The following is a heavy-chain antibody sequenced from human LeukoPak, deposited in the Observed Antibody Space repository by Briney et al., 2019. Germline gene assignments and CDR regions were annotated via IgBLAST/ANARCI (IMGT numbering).Heavy chain of an antibody. CDR2: INQSGSGK. J-gene: IGHJ4*02. Sequence: AGGSLRLSCAASGFTFSNYWMSWVRQAPRKGLEWVANINQSGSGKSYVDSVKGRFTISRDNAKSSLFLEMNSLRVEDTAMYYCARTSRSSSIDDWGQGTLVTASS. D-gene: IGHD2-15*01. V-gene: IGHV3-7*01. CDR1: GFTFSNYW. CDR3: ARTSRSSSIDD.